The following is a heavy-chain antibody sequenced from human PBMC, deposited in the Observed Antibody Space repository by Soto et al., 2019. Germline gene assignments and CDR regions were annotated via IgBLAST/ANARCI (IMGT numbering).Heavy chain of an antibody. CDR3: ARDLWFGDNY. J-gene: IGHJ4*02. CDR2: ISSSSSTI. D-gene: IGHD3-10*01. CDR1: GFTFSYYS. V-gene: IGHV3-48*02. Sequence: EVQLVESGGGLVQPGGSLRLSCTASGFTFSYYSMIWVRQAPGKGLEWVSYISSSSSTIYYADSVKGRFTISRDNAKNSLCLQMNSLRDEDTAVYYCARDLWFGDNYWGQGTLVTVSS.